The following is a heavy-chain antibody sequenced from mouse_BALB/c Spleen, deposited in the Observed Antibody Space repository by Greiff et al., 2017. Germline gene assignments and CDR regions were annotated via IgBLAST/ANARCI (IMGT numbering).Heavy chain of an antibody. CDR2: IYPGDGDT. J-gene: IGHJ1*01. D-gene: IGHD1-1*01. CDR1: GYAFSSYW. CDR3: ARIYYYGSSYWYFDV. V-gene: IGHV1-80*01. Sequence: VQLQQSGAELVRPGSSVKISCKASGYAFSSYWMNWVKQRPGQGLEWIGQIYPGDGDTNYNGKFKGKATLTADKSSSTAYMQLSSLTSEDSAVYFCARIYYYGSSYWYFDVWGAGTTVTVSS.